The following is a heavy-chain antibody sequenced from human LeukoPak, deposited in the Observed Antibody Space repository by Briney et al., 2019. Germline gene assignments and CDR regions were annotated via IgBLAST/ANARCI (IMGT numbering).Heavy chain of an antibody. D-gene: IGHD6-13*01. CDR1: GFTFSDCD. CDR2: IDTAGNT. CDR3: SRGGAPAGHSYGY. J-gene: IGHJ4*02. Sequence: GGSLRLSCAASGFTFSDCDMHWVRQGTGKGLEWVSAIDTAGNTYYPDSVKGRFTISRENAKNSVYLQMNSLRAGDTAVYYCSRGGAPAGHSYGYWGPGTLVTVSS. V-gene: IGHV3-13*01.